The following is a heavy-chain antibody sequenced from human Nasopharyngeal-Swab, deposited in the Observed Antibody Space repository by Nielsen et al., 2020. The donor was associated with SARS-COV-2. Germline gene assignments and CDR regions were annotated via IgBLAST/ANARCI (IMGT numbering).Heavy chain of an antibody. V-gene: IGHV4-34*01. CDR2: IDHSGNS. Sequence: WIRQPPGKGLEWIGEIDHSGNSNYNSSLKSRVTVSVDTSKKQFSLHVKSLTAADSAVYYCARAGWHTPYVDSWGQGTRVTVSS. D-gene: IGHD2-15*01. J-gene: IGHJ5*01. CDR3: ARAGWHTPYVDS.